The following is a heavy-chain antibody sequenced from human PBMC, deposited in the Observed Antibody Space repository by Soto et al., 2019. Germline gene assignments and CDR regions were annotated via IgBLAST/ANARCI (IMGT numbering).Heavy chain of an antibody. CDR1: GFTSISSA. J-gene: IGHJ4*02. V-gene: IGHV1-58*01. CDR3: AADQGGSYYRLGY. Sequence: SVKVSCKASGFTSISSAVQWVRQARGQRLEWIGWIAVGSGNANSAQKFQERVRITRDISTSTVYMDLSSLGSEDTAVYFCAADQGGSYYRLGYWGQGTLVTVSS. D-gene: IGHD3-22*01. CDR2: IAVGSGNA.